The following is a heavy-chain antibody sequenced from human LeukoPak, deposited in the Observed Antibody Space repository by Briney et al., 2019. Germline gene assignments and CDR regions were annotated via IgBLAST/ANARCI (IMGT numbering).Heavy chain of an antibody. CDR1: GGTFSSYA. J-gene: IGHJ4*02. CDR3: ARVRDKIRPESGYFDY. V-gene: IGHV1-69*01. CDR2: IIPIFGTA. D-gene: IGHD2-15*01. Sequence: GASVKVSCKASGGTFSSYAISWVRQAPGQGLEWMGGIIPIFGTANYAQKFQGRVTITADESTSTAYMELSSLRSEDTAVYYCARVRDKIRPESGYFDYWGQGTLVTVSS.